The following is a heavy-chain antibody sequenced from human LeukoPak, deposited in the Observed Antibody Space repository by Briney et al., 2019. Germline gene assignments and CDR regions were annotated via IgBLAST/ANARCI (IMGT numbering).Heavy chain of an antibody. CDR1: RFTFSNYG. CDR3: ARQSLGASGLDH. V-gene: IGHV3-23*01. Sequence: GGTLRLSCAASRFTFSNYGMSWVRQAPGKGLEWVSGISRTTGSTYYADSVKGRFTISRDNSKNTLYLQMNSLRAEDTAIYYCARQSLGASGLDHWGQGVLVTVSS. D-gene: IGHD1-26*01. CDR2: ISRTTGST. J-gene: IGHJ4*02.